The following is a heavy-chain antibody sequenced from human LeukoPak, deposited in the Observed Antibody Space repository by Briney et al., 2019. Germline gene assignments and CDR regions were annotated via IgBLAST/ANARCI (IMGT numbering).Heavy chain of an antibody. CDR2: IYYSGST. CDR3: ARHAVPYCGGDCPFWYFDL. D-gene: IGHD2-21*02. V-gene: IGHV4-59*08. Sequence: NPSETLSLTCTVSGGSISSYYWSWIRQPPGKGLEWMGYIYYSGSTNYNPSLKSRVTISVDTSKNQFSLKLSSVTAADTAVYYCARHAVPYCGGDCPFWYFDLWGRGTLVTVSS. J-gene: IGHJ2*01. CDR1: GGSISSYY.